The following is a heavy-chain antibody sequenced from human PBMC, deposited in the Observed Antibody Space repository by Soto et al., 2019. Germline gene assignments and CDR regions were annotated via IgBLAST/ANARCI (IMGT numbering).Heavy chain of an antibody. J-gene: IGHJ4*02. V-gene: IGHV1-69*13. CDR3: ASYYSSSTSCYITRLAEAGPDY. Sequence: SVKVSCKASGGTFSSYAISWVRQAPGQGLEWMGGIIPIFGTANYAQKFQGRVTITADESTSTAYMELSSLRSEDTAVYYCASYYSSSTSCYITRLAEAGPDYWGQGDVVTVSS. D-gene: IGHD2-2*02. CDR1: GGTFSSYA. CDR2: IIPIFGTA.